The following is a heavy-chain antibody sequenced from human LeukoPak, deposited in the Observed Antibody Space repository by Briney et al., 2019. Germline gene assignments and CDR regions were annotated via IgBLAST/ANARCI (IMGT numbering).Heavy chain of an antibody. V-gene: IGHV4-61*01. CDR2: IYYSGST. Sequence: KPSETLSLTCTVSGGSVSSGSYYWSWIRQPPGKGLEWIGYIYYSGSTNYNPSLKSRVTISVDTSKNQFSLKLSSVTAAETAVYYCARVGATPSQGGFDYGGKGTLVTVSS. CDR3: ARVGATPSQGGFDY. CDR1: GGSVSSGSYY. D-gene: IGHD2-2*01. J-gene: IGHJ4*02.